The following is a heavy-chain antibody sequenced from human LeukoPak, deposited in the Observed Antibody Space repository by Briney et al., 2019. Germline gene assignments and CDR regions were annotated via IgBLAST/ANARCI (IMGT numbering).Heavy chain of an antibody. D-gene: IGHD1-26*01. Sequence: PSETLSLTCTVSGGSLYSSSYYRGWIRQPPEKGLERIGRLYYSRSTYYNPSLKTRVTISVDTSKNQFSLKLSSVTAADTAVYYCARDSLKDTITEAFDWELLLGDWFDPWGQGTLVTVSS. V-gene: IGHV4-39*07. CDR2: LYYSRST. CDR3: ARDSLKDTITEAFDWELLLGDWFDP. CDR1: GGSLYSSSYY. J-gene: IGHJ5*02.